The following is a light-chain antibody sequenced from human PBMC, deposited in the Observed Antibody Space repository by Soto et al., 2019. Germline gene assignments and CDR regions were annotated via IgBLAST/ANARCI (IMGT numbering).Light chain of an antibody. CDR2: AAS. CDR3: QQSYGTGFT. V-gene: IGKV1-39*01. Sequence: DIQMTQSPSSLSASVGDRVTITCRASQSISSYLNWYQQKPGKAPKLLIYAASSLQSGVPSRFSGSGSGKDFTLPISSLQPEDFATYYCQQSYGTGFTGGPGTKVDI. J-gene: IGKJ3*01. CDR1: QSISSY.